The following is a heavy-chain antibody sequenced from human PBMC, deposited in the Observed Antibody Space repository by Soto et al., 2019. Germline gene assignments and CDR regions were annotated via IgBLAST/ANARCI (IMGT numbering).Heavy chain of an antibody. Sequence: GGSLRLSCAASGFTFSSYAMHWVRQAPGKGLEWVAVISYDGSNKYYADSVKGRFTISRDNSKNTLYLQMNSLRAEDTAVYYCARGGDGYNYFDYWGQGTLVTVSS. D-gene: IGHD5-12*01. V-gene: IGHV3-30-3*01. CDR2: ISYDGSNK. CDR3: ARGGDGYNYFDY. CDR1: GFTFSSYA. J-gene: IGHJ4*02.